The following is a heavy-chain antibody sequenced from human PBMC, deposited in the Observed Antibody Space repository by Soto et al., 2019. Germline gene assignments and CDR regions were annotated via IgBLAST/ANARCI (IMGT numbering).Heavy chain of an antibody. V-gene: IGHV1-69*13. CDR1: GGTFSSYA. CDR3: ANRRGYSGYDLYYYGMDV. J-gene: IGHJ6*02. CDR2: IIPIFGTA. D-gene: IGHD5-12*01. Sequence: SVKVSCKASGGTFSSYAISWVRQAPGQGLEWMGGIIPIFGTANYAQKFQGRVTITADESTSTAYMELSSLRSEDTAVYYCANRRGYSGYDLYYYGMDVWGQGTAVTVSS.